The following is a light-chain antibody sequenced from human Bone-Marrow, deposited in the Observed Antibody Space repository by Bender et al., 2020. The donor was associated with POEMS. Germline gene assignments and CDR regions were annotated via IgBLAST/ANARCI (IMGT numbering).Light chain of an antibody. CDR2: KDS. Sequence: SFELTQVPSVSVSPGQTARIPCSGEALSNHFTYWYKQKSGRSPVLLIFKDSERPSGIPERFSGSSSGTTAALTISGVQVEDEADYYCQSADSSGSWVFGGGTSLTVL. CDR1: ALSNHF. V-gene: IGLV3-25*02. J-gene: IGLJ3*02. CDR3: QSADSSGSWV.